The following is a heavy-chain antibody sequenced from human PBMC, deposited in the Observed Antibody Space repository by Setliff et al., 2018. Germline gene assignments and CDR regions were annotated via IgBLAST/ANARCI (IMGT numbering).Heavy chain of an antibody. CDR1: GFTVSMYW. CDR2: IKQDGSEK. Sequence: PGGSLRLSCTAFGFTVSMYWMSWVRQAPGKGLEWVANIKQDGSEKYHVDSVRGRFTISRDNAKNTLYLQMDSLRAADTAVYYCARNWVTAQPYYYGMDGWGQGTTVTVSS. V-gene: IGHV3-7*01. CDR3: ARNWVTAQPYYYGMDG. D-gene: IGHD2-21*02. J-gene: IGHJ6*02.